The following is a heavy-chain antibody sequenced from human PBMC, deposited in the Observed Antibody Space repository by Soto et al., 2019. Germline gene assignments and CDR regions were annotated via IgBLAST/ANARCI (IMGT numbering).Heavy chain of an antibody. CDR1: GGSVSSGSYY. CDR3: AKGYCSGGSCYGFDY. V-gene: IGHV4-61*01. J-gene: IGHJ4*02. D-gene: IGHD2-15*01. Sequence: QVQLQESGPGLVKPSETLSLTCTVSGGSVSSGSYYWSWIRQPPGKGLEWIGYIYYSGSTNYNPSLQSRVTISVDTSKNQFSLKLSSVTAADTAVYYCAKGYCSGGSCYGFDYGGQGTLVTVSS. CDR2: IYYSGST.